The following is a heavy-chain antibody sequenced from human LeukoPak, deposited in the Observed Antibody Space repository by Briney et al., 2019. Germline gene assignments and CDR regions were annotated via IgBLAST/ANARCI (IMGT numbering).Heavy chain of an antibody. J-gene: IGHJ5*02. CDR3: ARPYYDLWSGPNNWFDP. D-gene: IGHD3-3*01. CDR2: INPNSGGT. CDR1: GYTFTGYY. V-gene: IGHV1-2*02. Sequence: ASVKVSCKASGYTFTGYYMHWVRQAPGQGLEWMGWINPNSGGTNYAQKFQGRVTMTRDTSISTAYMELSRLRSDDTAVYYCARPYYDLWSGPNNWFDPWGQGTLVTASS.